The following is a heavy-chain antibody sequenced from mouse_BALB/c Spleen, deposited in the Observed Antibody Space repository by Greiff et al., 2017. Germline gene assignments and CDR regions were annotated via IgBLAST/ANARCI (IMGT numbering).Heavy chain of an antibody. CDR1: GYSITSGYY. CDR3: ARAGKWYDGYFDV. J-gene: IGHJ1*01. CDR2: ISYDGSN. V-gene: IGHV3-6*02. Sequence: DVKLQESGPGLVKPSQSLSLTCSVTGYSITSGYYWNWIRQFPGNKLEWMGYISYDGSNNYNPSLKNRISITRDTSKNQFFLKLNSVTTEDTATYYCARAGKWYDGYFDVWGAGTTVTVSS. D-gene: IGHD2-14*01.